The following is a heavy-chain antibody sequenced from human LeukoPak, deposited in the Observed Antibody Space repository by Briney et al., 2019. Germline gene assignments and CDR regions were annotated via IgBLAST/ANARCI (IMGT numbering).Heavy chain of an antibody. D-gene: IGHD2-2*01. Sequence: PGGSLRLSCAASGFTFDDYGMSWVRQAPGKGLEWVSGINWNGGSTGYADSVKGRFTISRDNAKNSLYLQMNSLRAEDTALYHCARGGIVVVPAVMGVDAFDIWGQGTMVTVSS. CDR3: ARGGIVVVPAVMGVDAFDI. J-gene: IGHJ3*02. V-gene: IGHV3-20*01. CDR2: INWNGGST. CDR1: GFTFDDYG.